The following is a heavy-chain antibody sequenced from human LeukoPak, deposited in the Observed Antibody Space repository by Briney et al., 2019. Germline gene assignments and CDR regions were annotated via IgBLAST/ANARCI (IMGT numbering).Heavy chain of an antibody. D-gene: IGHD3-3*01. CDR2: IIPIFGTA. Sequence: SVKVSCKASGGTFSSYAISWVRQAPGQGLEWMEGIIPIFGTANYAQKFQGRVTITTDESTSTAYMELSSLRSEDTAVYYCATNRRIFGVVIQASFDYWGQGTLVTVSS. CDR3: ATNRRIFGVVIQASFDY. V-gene: IGHV1-69*05. CDR1: GGTFSSYA. J-gene: IGHJ4*02.